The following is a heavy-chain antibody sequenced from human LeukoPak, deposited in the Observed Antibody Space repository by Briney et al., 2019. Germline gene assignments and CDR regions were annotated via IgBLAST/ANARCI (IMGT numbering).Heavy chain of an antibody. CDR1: GGSFSGYY. CDR3: ARLPKIVGATNGGYYFDY. CDR2: INHSGST. J-gene: IGHJ4*02. D-gene: IGHD1-26*01. Sequence: SETLSLTCAVYGGSFSGYYWSWIRQPPGKGLEWIGEINHSGSTNYNPSLKSRVTISVDTSKNQFSLKLSSVTAADTAVYYCARLPKIVGATNGGYYFDYWGQGTLVTVSS. V-gene: IGHV4-34*01.